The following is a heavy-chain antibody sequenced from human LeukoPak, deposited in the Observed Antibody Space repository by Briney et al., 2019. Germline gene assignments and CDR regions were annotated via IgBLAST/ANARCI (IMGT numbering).Heavy chain of an antibody. V-gene: IGHV4-4*07. CDR1: GDSISRYY. Sequence: SETLSLTCTVSGDSISRYYWSWIRQPAGKGLEWIGRIYNGGIITYNPSLKSRVTMSIDTSNNQFSLRLRFVTAADTAVYYCARGLDRITIFGVVIRDAFDIWGQGTMVTVSS. J-gene: IGHJ3*02. D-gene: IGHD3-3*01. CDR3: ARGLDRITIFGVVIRDAFDI. CDR2: IYNGGII.